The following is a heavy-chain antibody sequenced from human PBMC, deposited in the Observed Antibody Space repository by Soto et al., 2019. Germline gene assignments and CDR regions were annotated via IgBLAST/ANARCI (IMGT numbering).Heavy chain of an antibody. J-gene: IGHJ6*02. Sequence: PCETLSLTCAFSLGSISNYYWSLIRQPPCKLPEWIATFYYSENTHYNPSLKSRVTISVDTSKNQFSLILTSVTAADTAVYYCARLGGHCSSSSCFGFYVMDVWGQGTTVTVSS. CDR1: LGSISNYY. D-gene: IGHD2-2*01. CDR3: ARLGGHCSSSSCFGFYVMDV. V-gene: IGHV4-59*08. CDR2: FYYSENT.